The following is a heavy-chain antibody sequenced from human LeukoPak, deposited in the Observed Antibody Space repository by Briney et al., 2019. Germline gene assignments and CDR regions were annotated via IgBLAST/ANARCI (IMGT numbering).Heavy chain of an antibody. J-gene: IGHJ4*02. CDR2: ISYDGSNK. V-gene: IGHV3-30-3*01. D-gene: IGHD1-26*01. CDR1: GFTFSFYA. Sequence: SGGSLRLSCAASGFTFSFYAMSWVRQAPGKGLEWVAVISYDGSNKYYADSVKGRFTISRDNSKNTLYLQMNSLRAEDTAVYYCAKDIVGATPYYFDYWGQGTLVTVSS. CDR3: AKDIVGATPYYFDY.